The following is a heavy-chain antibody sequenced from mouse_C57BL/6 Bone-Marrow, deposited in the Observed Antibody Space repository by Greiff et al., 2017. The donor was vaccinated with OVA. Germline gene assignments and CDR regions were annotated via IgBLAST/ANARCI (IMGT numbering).Heavy chain of an antibody. CDR3: AHYGSRLYLHY. J-gene: IGHJ2*02. Sequence: QVQLQQPGAELVRPGTSVKLSCKASGYTFTNYWMHWVKQRPGQGLEWIGVIAPSDSYINYNQKFKGRVTLTVDTSSSTAYMHLSSLTSEDSAVYYCAHYGSRLYLHYWGQGTSLTVSS. CDR2: IAPSDSYI. D-gene: IGHD1-1*01. V-gene: IGHV1-59*01. CDR1: GYTFTNYW.